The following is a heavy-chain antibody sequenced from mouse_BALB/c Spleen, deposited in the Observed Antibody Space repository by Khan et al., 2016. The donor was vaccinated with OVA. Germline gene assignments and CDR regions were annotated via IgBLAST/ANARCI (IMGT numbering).Heavy chain of an antibody. CDR2: INPSNGYT. CDR1: GYTFTSYT. D-gene: IGHD2-14*01. V-gene: IGHV1-4*01. J-gene: IGHJ3*01. Sequence: QVQLKQSGAELARPGASVKMSCKASGYTFTSYTIHWIKKRPGQGLEWIGYINPSNGYTNYNQKFKDKATLTTDKSSTTAYLQLSSLTSDDSAVYNGVRDGACHRIDGWFAYWGQGTLVTVSA. CDR3: VRDGACHRIDGWFAY.